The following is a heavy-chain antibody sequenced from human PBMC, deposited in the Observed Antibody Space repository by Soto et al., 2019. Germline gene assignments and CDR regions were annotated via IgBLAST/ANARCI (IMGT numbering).Heavy chain of an antibody. D-gene: IGHD3-9*01. Sequence: AYVNLSCEASGGTFSIYAISWVLQAPGQGLEWMGGIIPIFGTANYAQKFQGRVTITADESTSTAYMELSSLRSEDTAVYYCARPPGYISDWYYFDLWGQGTQVTVSS. CDR3: ARPPGYISDWYYFDL. CDR1: GGTFSIYA. J-gene: IGHJ4*02. V-gene: IGHV1-69*01. CDR2: IIPIFGTA.